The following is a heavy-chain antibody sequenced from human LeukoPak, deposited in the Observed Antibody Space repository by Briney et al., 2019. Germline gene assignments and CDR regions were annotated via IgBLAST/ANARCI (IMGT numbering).Heavy chain of an antibody. CDR3: ARDPSSGWYNWFDP. D-gene: IGHD6-19*01. J-gene: IGHJ5*02. CDR1: GGTFSSYA. CDR2: IIPIFGTA. Sequence: APVKVSCKASGGTFSSYAISWVRQAPGQGLEWMGGIIPIFGTANYAQKFQGRVTITADESTSTAYMELSSLRSEDTAVYYCARDPSSGWYNWFDPWGQGTLVTVSS. V-gene: IGHV1-69*13.